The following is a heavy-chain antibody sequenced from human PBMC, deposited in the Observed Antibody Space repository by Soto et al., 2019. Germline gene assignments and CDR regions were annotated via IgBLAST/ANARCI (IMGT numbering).Heavy chain of an antibody. Sequence: EVQLLQSGGGLVQPGGSLRLSCATSGFSFVSYAMSWVRQAPGKGLEWVSTISGSGGSTYYPDSVKGRFSTSRDNSNNTLHLQMNSLTAEDTAIYYCAKDATVGATDYFDSWGQGILVPVSS. CDR3: AKDATVGATDYFDS. V-gene: IGHV3-23*01. D-gene: IGHD1-26*01. J-gene: IGHJ4*02. CDR1: GFSFVSYA. CDR2: ISGSGGST.